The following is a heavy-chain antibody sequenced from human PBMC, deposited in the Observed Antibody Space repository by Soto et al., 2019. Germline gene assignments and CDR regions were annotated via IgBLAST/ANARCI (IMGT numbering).Heavy chain of an antibody. CDR3: ARGNYGWYLGDFDH. CDR2: ISSRSTYT. J-gene: IGHJ4*02. Sequence: QVQLVESGGGLVRPGGSLRLSCAASGFTFSDYYMTWIRQAPGKGLEWVSYISSRSTYTNYADSVKGRFTISRDNAKNSLYLQMYSLRAEDTAVYYCARGNYGWYLGDFDHWGQGTLVTVSS. CDR1: GFTFSDYY. D-gene: IGHD6-19*01. V-gene: IGHV3-11*05.